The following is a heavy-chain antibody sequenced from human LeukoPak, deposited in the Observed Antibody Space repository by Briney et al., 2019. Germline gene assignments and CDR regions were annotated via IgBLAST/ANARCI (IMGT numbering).Heavy chain of an antibody. CDR2: ISYDGTNK. D-gene: IGHD2/OR15-2a*01. CDR3: ARELYYYSPMDV. V-gene: IGHV3-30*03. Sequence: RRSLRLSCAASGFTFCTYGMHWVRQAPGKGLEWVAVISYDGTNKYYADSVKGRFPISRDNSKNTLYLQMTSLRAEDPPVYYCARELYYYSPMDVWGQGTTVTVSS. CDR1: GFTFCTYG. J-gene: IGHJ6*02.